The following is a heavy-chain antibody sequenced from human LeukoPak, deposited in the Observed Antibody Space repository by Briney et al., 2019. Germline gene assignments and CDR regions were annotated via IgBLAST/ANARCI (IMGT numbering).Heavy chain of an antibody. CDR2: ISYDGSNK. J-gene: IGHJ4*02. V-gene: IGHV3-30*04. CDR1: GFTFSSYT. CDR3: VKDLSGRIFDY. Sequence: PGGSLRLSCAASGFTFSSYTMHWVRQAPGKGLEWVAVISYDGSNKYYVDSVKGRFTISRDNSKNTLYLQMNSLRAEDTAVYYCVKDLSGRIFDYWGQGTLVTVSS. D-gene: IGHD1-26*01.